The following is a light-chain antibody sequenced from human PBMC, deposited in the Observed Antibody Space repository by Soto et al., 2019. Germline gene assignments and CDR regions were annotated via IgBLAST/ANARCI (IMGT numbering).Light chain of an antibody. CDR2: EVS. V-gene: IGLV2-8*01. Sequence: QSALTQPPSASGSPGQSVTISCTGTSSDVGGYKYVSWYQQHPGKAPKLMIYEVSERPSGVPDRFSGSKSGNTASLTVSGLQAADEADYYCSSYAGSNNVVFGGGTKLTVL. J-gene: IGLJ2*01. CDR3: SSYAGSNNVV. CDR1: SSDVGGYKY.